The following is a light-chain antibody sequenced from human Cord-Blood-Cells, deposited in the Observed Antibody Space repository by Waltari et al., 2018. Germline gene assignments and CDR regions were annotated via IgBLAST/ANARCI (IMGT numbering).Light chain of an antibody. CDR1: SSDVGGSNY. CDR3: SSYAGSNNLV. J-gene: IGLJ2*01. Sequence: QSALTQPPSASGSLGQSVTISCTGTSSDVGGSNYVPWYQQHPGKPPKLMIYEVSKRPSGVPDRFSGSKSGNTASLTVSGLQADDEADYYCSSYAGSNNLVFGGGTKLTVL. CDR2: EVS. V-gene: IGLV2-8*01.